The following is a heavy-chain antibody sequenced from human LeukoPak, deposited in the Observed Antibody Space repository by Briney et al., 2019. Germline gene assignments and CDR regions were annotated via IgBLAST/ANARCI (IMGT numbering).Heavy chain of an antibody. CDR3: AKDDDYDSSHL. CDR1: GFTFSSYG. Sequence: GGSLRLSCAASGFTFSSYGMHWVRQAPGKGLEWVAFIRYDGSNKYYADSVKGRFTISRDNSKNTLYLQMDSLRAEDTAVYYCAKDDDYDSSHLWGQGTMLTVSS. V-gene: IGHV3-30*02. CDR2: IRYDGSNK. D-gene: IGHD3-22*01. J-gene: IGHJ4*02.